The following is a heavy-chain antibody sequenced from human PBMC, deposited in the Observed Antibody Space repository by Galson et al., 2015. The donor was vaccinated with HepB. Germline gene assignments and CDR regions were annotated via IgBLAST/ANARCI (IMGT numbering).Heavy chain of an antibody. CDR1: GFTFSDYY. CDR2: VRHKARRYTT. D-gene: IGHD3-3*02. J-gene: IGHJ4*02. V-gene: IGHV3-72*01. Sequence: SLRLSCAASGFTFSDYYMEWVRQAPGKGLEWVGRVRHKARRYTTDYVASVEGRFTIAIDDSKNYLHLQIDSLKTEDTAVYYCSRTLPGIELDYWGQGTLVTVSS. CDR3: SRTLPGIELDY.